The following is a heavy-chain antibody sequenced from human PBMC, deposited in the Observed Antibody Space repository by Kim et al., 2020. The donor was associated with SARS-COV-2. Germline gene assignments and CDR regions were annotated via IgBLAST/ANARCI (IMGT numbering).Heavy chain of an antibody. D-gene: IGHD4-4*01. CDR1: GFTFSSYS. CDR2: ISSSSSTI. Sequence: GGSLRLSCAASGFTFSSYSMNWVRQAPGKGLEWVSYISSSSSTIYYADSVKGRFTISRDNAKNSLYLQMNSLRAEDTAVYYCAISSSNYGYNWFDPWGQGTLVTVSS. V-gene: IGHV3-48*04. CDR3: AISSSNYGYNWFDP. J-gene: IGHJ5*02.